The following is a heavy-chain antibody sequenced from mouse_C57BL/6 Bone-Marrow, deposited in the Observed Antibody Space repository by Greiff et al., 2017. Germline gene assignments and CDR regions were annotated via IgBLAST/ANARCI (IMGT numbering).Heavy chain of an antibody. J-gene: IGHJ3*01. CDR3: AREDYYRGSSSWFAY. CDR2: IDPSDSYT. Sequence: QVQLQQPGAELVMPGASVKLSCKASGYTFTSYWMHWVKQRPGQGLEWIGEIDPSDSYTNYTQTFTGKSTLTVDKSSSSAYMQLSSLTSEDSAVYDRAREDYYRGSSSWFAYWGQGTLVTVSA. V-gene: IGHV1-69*01. CDR1: GYTFTSYW. D-gene: IGHD1-1*01.